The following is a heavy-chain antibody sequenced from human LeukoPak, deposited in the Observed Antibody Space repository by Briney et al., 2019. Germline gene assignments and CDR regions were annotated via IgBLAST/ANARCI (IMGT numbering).Heavy chain of an antibody. CDR1: GFTFSSYG. Sequence: GGSLRLSCAASGFTFSSYGMHWVRQAPGKGLEWVAVIWYDGSNKYYADSVKGRLTISRDNSKNTLYLQMNGLRAEDTAVYYCARDFAPAALTDNWFDPWGQGTLVTVSS. V-gene: IGHV3-33*01. D-gene: IGHD2-2*01. CDR2: IWYDGSNK. CDR3: ARDFAPAALTDNWFDP. J-gene: IGHJ5*02.